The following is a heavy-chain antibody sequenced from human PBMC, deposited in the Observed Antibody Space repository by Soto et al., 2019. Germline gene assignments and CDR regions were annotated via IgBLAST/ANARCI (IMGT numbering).Heavy chain of an antibody. J-gene: IGHJ6*02. V-gene: IGHV3-15*07. D-gene: IGHD6-13*01. Sequence: GGSLRLSCAASGFTFRSYSMNWVRQAPGKGLEWVGRIKSKTDGGTTDYAAPVKGRFTISRDDSKNTLYLQMNSLKTEDTAVYYCTTRGAAGSNYYYYGMDVWGQGTTVTVSS. CDR3: TTRGAAGSNYYYYGMDV. CDR2: IKSKTDGGTT. CDR1: GFTFRSYS.